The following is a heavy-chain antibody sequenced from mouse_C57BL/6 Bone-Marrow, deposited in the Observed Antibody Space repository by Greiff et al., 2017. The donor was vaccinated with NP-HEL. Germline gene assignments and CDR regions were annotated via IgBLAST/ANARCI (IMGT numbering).Heavy chain of an antibody. J-gene: IGHJ1*03. CDR1: GFTFSSYG. CDR2: ISSGGSYT. CDR3: ARHPAYGSSYWYFDV. D-gene: IGHD1-1*01. Sequence: DVKLVESGGDLVKPGGSLKLSCAASGFTFSSYGMSWVRQTPDKRLEWVATISSGGSYTYYPDSVKGRFTISRDNAKNTLYLQMSSLKSEDTAMYYWARHPAYGSSYWYFDVWGTGTTVTVSS. V-gene: IGHV5-6*02.